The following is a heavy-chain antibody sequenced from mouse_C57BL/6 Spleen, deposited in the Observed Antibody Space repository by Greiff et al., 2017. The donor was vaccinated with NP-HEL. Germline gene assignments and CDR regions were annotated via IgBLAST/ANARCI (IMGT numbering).Heavy chain of an antibody. J-gene: IGHJ4*01. CDR1: GYTFTSYW. Sequence: VQLQQSGAELVRPGTSVKLSCKASGYTFTSYWMHWVKQRPGQGLEWIGVIDPSDSYTNYNQKFKGKATLTVDTSSSTAYMQLSSLTSEDSAVYDCAREGVGYAMDYWGQGTSVTVSS. CDR2: IDPSDSYT. CDR3: AREGVGYAMDY. V-gene: IGHV1-59*01.